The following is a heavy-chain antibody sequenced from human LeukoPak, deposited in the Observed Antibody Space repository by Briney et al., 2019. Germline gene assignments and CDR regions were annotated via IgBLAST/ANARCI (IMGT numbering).Heavy chain of an antibody. Sequence: GGSLRLSCAASGFTFSSYGMHWVRQAPGKGLEWVAFIRYDGSNKYYADSVKGRFTISRDNSKNTLYLQMNSLRAEDTAVYYCAKDLVSWSPVNYFDYWGQGTLVTVSS. V-gene: IGHV3-30*02. J-gene: IGHJ4*02. CDR1: GFTFSSYG. CDR3: AKDLVSWSPVNYFDY. D-gene: IGHD3-3*01. CDR2: IRYDGSNK.